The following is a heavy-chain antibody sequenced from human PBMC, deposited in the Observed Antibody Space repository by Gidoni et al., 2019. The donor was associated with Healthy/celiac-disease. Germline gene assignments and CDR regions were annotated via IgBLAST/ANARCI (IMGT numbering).Heavy chain of an antibody. J-gene: IGHJ3*02. Sequence: EVQLVESGGGLVQPGGSLRLSCAASGFTFSSHSMNWVRKAPGKGLEWVSHISSSSTIYYADSVKGRFTIFRDNAKNSLYLQMNSLRAEDTAVYYCARVVTMIVVVTPHDAFDIWGQGTMVTVSS. CDR3: ARVVTMIVVVTPHDAFDI. CDR1: GFTFSSHS. V-gene: IGHV3-48*01. D-gene: IGHD3-22*01. CDR2: ISSSSTI.